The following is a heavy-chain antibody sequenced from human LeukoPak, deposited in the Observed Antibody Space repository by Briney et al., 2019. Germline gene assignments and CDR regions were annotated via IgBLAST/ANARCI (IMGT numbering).Heavy chain of an antibody. CDR1: GGSISSYY. D-gene: IGHD3-3*01. CDR3: ARGGSYYDFWSGYYDYYYYMDV. Sequence: SETLSLTCTVSGGSISSYYWSWIRQPPGKGLEWIGYIYYSGSTNYNPSLKSRVTISVDTSKKQFSLRLTSVTAADTAVYYCARGGSYYDFWSGYYDYYYYMDVWGEGTTVTVSS. CDR2: IYYSGST. V-gene: IGHV4-59*01. J-gene: IGHJ6*03.